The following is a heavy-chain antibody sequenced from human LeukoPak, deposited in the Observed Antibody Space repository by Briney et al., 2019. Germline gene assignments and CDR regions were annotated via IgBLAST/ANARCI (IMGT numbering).Heavy chain of an antibody. D-gene: IGHD6-19*01. CDR2: IYYSGST. CDR3: ARVVVAGKKNWFDP. CDR1: GGSISSSSYY. J-gene: IGHJ5*02. V-gene: IGHV4-39*07. Sequence: SETLSLTCTVSGGSISSSSYYWGWIRQPPGTGLEWIGSIYYSGSTYYNPSLKSRVTISVDTSKNQFSLKLSSVTAADTAVYYCARVVVAGKKNWFDPWGQGTLVTVSS.